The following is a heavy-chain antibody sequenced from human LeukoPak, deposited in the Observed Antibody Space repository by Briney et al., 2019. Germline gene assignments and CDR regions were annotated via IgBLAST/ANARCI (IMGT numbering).Heavy chain of an antibody. CDR3: ARETPLSRLDY. Sequence: WVSSISSSISYLSYPDSVKRPFPLSTDNPTTSLYLQLNSLRAEDTAVYYCARETPLSRLDYWGQGTLVTVSS. CDR2: ISSSISYL. J-gene: IGHJ4*02. V-gene: IGHV3-21*01. D-gene: IGHD2/OR15-2a*01.